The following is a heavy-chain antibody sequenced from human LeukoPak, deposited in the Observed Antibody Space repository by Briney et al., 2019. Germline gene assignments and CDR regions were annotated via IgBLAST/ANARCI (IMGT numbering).Heavy chain of an antibody. CDR3: ARGAPPDY. J-gene: IGHJ4*02. Sequence: PERSLRLSCAASGFIFRNYAMYWVRQAPGKGLEWVTVISYDGGNKYYADSVKGRFTISRDDSKNTLYLQMNSLRPEDTAVYYCARGAPPDYWGQGTLVTVSS. CDR1: GFIFRNYA. CDR2: ISYDGGNK. V-gene: IGHV3-30*04.